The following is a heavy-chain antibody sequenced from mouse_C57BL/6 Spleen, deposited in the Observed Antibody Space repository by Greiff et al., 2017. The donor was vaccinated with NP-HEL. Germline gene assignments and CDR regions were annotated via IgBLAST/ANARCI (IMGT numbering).Heavy chain of an antibody. D-gene: IGHD1-1*01. J-gene: IGHJ2*01. CDR1: GFNIKDDY. CDR3: TTDYGSSFDY. CDR2: IDPENGDT. Sequence: VQLQQSGAELVRPGASVKLSCTASGFNIKDDYMHWVKQRPEQGLEWIGWIDPENGDTAYASKFQGKATITADTSSNPAYLQLSSLTSEDTAVYYCTTDYGSSFDYWGQGTTLTVSS. V-gene: IGHV14-4*01.